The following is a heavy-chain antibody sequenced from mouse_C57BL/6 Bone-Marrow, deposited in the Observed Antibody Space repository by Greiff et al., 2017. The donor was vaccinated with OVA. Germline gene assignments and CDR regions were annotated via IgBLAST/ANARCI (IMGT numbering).Heavy chain of an antibody. J-gene: IGHJ3*01. CDR1: GYTFTSYG. D-gene: IGHD2-3*01. CDR2: IYPRSGNT. V-gene: IGHV1-81*01. Sequence: QVQLQQPGAELVRPGASVKLSCKASGYTFTSYGISWVKQRTGQGLEWIGEIYPRSGNTYYNEKFKGKATLTADKSSSTAYMELRSLTSEDSAVYGCAREPDGYYFSAWLGYWGQGTLVTVSA. CDR3: AREPDGYYFSAWLGY.